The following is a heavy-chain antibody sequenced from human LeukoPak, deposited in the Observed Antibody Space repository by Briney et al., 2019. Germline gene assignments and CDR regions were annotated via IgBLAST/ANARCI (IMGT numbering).Heavy chain of an antibody. CDR3: ARDVEVGAFDY. D-gene: IGHD1-26*01. V-gene: IGHV3-30*02. CDR1: GFTFSNYG. CDR2: IRYDGRNK. Sequence: GGSLRLSCAASGFTFSNYGMHWVRQAPGKGLEWVGFIRYDGRNKYYADFVKGRFTISRDNSKNSLYLQMNSLRAEDTAVYYCARDVEVGAFDYWGQGTLVTVSS. J-gene: IGHJ4*02.